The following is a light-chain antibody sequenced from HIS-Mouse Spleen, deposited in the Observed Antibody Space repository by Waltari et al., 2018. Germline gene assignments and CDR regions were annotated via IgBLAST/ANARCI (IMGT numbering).Light chain of an antibody. CDR1: SSDVGGYNY. CDR3: CSYAGSYNWV. J-gene: IGLJ3*02. Sequence: QSALTQPRSVSGSPGQSVTISCTGTSSDVGGYNYVSWYQQHPGKAPKLMIYDVSKRPSGVPVRFSGSKSGNTASLTISGLQAEDEADYYCCSYAGSYNWVFGGGTKLTVL. V-gene: IGLV2-11*01. CDR2: DVS.